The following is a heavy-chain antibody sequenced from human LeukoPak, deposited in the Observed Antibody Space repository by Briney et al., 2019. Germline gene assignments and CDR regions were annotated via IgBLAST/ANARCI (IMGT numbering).Heavy chain of an antibody. CDR2: IYYSGST. CDR3: ARKGYYDFWSGYYIDY. CDR1: GGSISSSSYY. V-gene: IGHV4-39*07. D-gene: IGHD3-3*01. J-gene: IGHJ4*02. Sequence: SETLSLTCTVSGGSISSSSYYWGWIRQPPGKGLEWIGSIYYSGSTYYNPSLKSRVTISVDTSKNQFSPKLSSVTAADTAVYYCARKGYYDFWSGYYIDYWGQGTLVTVSS.